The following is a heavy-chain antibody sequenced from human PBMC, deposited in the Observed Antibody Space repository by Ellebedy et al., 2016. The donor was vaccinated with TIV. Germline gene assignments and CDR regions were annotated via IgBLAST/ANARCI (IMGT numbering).Heavy chain of an antibody. CDR2: IYYSGST. D-gene: IGHD3-22*01. Sequence: MPSETLSLTCTVSGGSISSYYWSWIRQPPGKGLEWIGYIYYSGSTNYNPSLKSRVTISVDTSKNQFSLKLSSVTAADTAVYYCARARGYPGYYGMDVWGQGTTVTVSS. J-gene: IGHJ6*02. CDR1: GGSISSYY. V-gene: IGHV4-59*01. CDR3: ARARGYPGYYGMDV.